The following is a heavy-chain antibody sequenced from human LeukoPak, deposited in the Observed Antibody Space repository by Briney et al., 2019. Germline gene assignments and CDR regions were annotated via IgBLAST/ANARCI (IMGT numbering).Heavy chain of an antibody. CDR3: ARGQNYFGSGSPYNYYFDY. CDR1: GFTFSNDA. Sequence: RAGGSLRLSCAASGFTFSNDAMTWVRPAPGKGLEWVSVVSRSGGSTYYADSVKGRFTISRDNSKNTLYLRMNSLRAEDTAVYFCARGQNYFGSGSPYNYYFDYWGQGVLVTVSS. D-gene: IGHD3-10*01. V-gene: IGHV3-23*01. J-gene: IGHJ4*02. CDR2: VSRSGGST.